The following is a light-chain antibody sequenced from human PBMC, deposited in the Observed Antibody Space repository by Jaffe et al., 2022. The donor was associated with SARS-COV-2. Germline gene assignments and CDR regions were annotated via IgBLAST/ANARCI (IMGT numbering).Light chain of an antibody. Sequence: QSALTQPASVSGSPGQSITISCTGTSSDVGSYNLVSWYQQHPGKAPKLMIYEVTKRPSGVSNRFSGSKSGNTASLTISGLQAEDEADYYCCSYAGSRTFYVLFGGGTKLTVL. CDR3: CSYAGSRTFYVL. J-gene: IGLJ2*01. V-gene: IGLV2-23*02. CDR1: SSDVGSYNL. CDR2: EVT.